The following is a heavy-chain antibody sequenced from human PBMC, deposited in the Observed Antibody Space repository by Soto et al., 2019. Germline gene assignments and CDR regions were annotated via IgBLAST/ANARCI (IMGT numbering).Heavy chain of an antibody. D-gene: IGHD6-6*01. V-gene: IGHV4-30-4*01. Sequence: PSETLSLTCXVXXXXXXXXXXYWTWIRQPPGKGLEYIGYIYKTGKTYYNPSLKSRPFISLDTSKSQFFLRLTSVTAADTAMYYCARSLSSSSGYFDPWGQGTLVT. CDR1: XXXXXXXXXY. CDR3: ARSLSSSSGYFDP. CDR2: IYKTGKT. J-gene: IGHJ5*02.